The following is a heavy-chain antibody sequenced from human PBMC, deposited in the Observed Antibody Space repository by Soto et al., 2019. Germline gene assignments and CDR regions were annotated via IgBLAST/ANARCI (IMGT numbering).Heavy chain of an antibody. Sequence: SETLSLTCTVSGGSISSGDYYWSWIRQPPGRGLEWIGYIYYSGSTYYNPSLKSRVTISVDTSKNQFSLKLSSVTAADTAVYYCARESTIFGVVSDYWGQGTLVTVSS. J-gene: IGHJ4*02. CDR3: ARESTIFGVVSDY. D-gene: IGHD3-3*01. CDR1: GGSISSGDYY. V-gene: IGHV4-30-4*01. CDR2: IYYSGST.